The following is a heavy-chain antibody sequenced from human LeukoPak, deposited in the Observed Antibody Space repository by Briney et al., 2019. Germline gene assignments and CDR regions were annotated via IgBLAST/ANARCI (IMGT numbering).Heavy chain of an antibody. CDR3: ARDREAGLFDY. Sequence: GASVKVSCKASGYTFTSYYMHWVRQAPGQGLEWMGIINPSGGSTSYAQKFQGRVTMTRDTSTSTVYMELSGLRSEDTAVYYCARDREAGLFDYWGQGTLVTVSS. CDR2: INPSGGST. J-gene: IGHJ4*02. V-gene: IGHV1-46*01. D-gene: IGHD6-19*01. CDR1: GYTFTSYY.